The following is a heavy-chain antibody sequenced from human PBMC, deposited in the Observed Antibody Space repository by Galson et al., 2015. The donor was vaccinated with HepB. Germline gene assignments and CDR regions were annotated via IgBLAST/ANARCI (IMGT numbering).Heavy chain of an antibody. D-gene: IGHD2-2*01. Sequence: SVKVSCKASGGTFSSYAISWVRQAPGQGLEWMGGIIPIFGTANYAQKFQGRVTITADESTSTAYMELSSLRSEDTAVYYCARVPSPDIVVVPAATAYYFDYWGQGTLVTVSS. J-gene: IGHJ4*02. CDR2: IIPIFGTA. CDR1: GGTFSSYA. CDR3: ARVPSPDIVVVPAATAYYFDY. V-gene: IGHV1-69*13.